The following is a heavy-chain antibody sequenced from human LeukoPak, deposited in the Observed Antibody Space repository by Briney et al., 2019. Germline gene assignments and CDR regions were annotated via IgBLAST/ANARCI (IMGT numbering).Heavy chain of an antibody. J-gene: IGHJ4*02. CDR3: ARAPGSLVSVAGRPYYFDF. Sequence: GGSLRLSCAASGFTSSDYAMAWVRQAPGKGLEWVSIISTSGSGGATYYADSMKGRFTISRDSPKNTLYLPMNSLRAEDTAVYYCARAPGSLVSVAGRPYYFDFWGQGTLVTVSS. V-gene: IGHV3-23*01. D-gene: IGHD6-6*01. CDR1: GFTSSDYA. CDR2: ISTSGSGGAT.